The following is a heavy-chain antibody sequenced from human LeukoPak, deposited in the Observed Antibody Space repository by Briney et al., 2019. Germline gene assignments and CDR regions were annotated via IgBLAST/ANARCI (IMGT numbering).Heavy chain of an antibody. CDR1: GFTFSRYS. CDR3: ARDLGVPAAKTNWFDP. V-gene: IGHV3-21*01. CDR2: ISSSSSYI. Sequence: PGGSLRLSCAASGFTFSRYSMNWVRQAPGKGLEWVSYISSSSSYIYYADSVKGRFTISRDNAKNSLYLQMNSLRAEDTAVYYCARDLGVPAAKTNWFDPWGQGTLVTVSS. D-gene: IGHD2-2*01. J-gene: IGHJ5*02.